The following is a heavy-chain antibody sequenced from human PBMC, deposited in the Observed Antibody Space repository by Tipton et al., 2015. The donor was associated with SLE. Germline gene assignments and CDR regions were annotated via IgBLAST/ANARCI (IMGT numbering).Heavy chain of an antibody. Sequence: TLSLTCTVSGGSISSYYWSWIRQPAGKGLEWIGRIYTSGSTNYNPSLKSRVTMSVATSKNQFSLRLTSVTAADTAMYYCARDSAVNLWYFDLWGRGTLVTVSS. V-gene: IGHV4-4*07. CDR2: IYTSGST. J-gene: IGHJ2*01. CDR1: GGSISSYY. CDR3: ARDSAVNLWYFDL.